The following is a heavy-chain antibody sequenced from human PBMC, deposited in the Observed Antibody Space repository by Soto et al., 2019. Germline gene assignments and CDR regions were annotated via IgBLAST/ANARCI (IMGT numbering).Heavy chain of an antibody. CDR3: ARSPFLECN. CDR1: VFTSSSYA. D-gene: IGHD3-3*02. J-gene: IGHJ4*02. V-gene: IGHV3-23*01. Sequence: GGSLRHSCAASVFTSSSYAMSWFRQAPGKGLEWVSAISGSGGSTYYADSVKGRFTISRDNAKNSLFLQMNSLRVEDTAFYYCARSPFLECNWAQGTLVTVSS. CDR2: ISGSGGST.